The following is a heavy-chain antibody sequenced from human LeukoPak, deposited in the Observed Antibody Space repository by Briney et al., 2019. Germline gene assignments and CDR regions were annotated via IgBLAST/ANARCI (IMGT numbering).Heavy chain of an antibody. CDR1: GGSFSGYY. Sequence: PSETLSLTCAVYGGSFSGYYWSWIRQPPGKGLEWIGEINHSGSTNYNPSLKSRVTISLDTSKNQFSLKLSSVTAADTAVYYCARRIAVAGTYNWFDPWGQGTLVTVSS. J-gene: IGHJ5*02. D-gene: IGHD6-19*01. V-gene: IGHV4-34*01. CDR3: ARRIAVAGTYNWFDP. CDR2: INHSGST.